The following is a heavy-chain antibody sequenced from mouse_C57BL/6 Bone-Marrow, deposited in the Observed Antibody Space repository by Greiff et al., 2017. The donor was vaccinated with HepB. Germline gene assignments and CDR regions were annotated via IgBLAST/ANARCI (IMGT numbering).Heavy chain of an antibody. CDR3: AIGYDYDAMDY. CDR1: GFTFSDFY. Sequence: EVQWVESGGGLVQSGRSLRLSCATSGFTFSDFYMEWVRQAPGKGLEWIAASRNKANDYTTEYSVAVKGRFIVSRDTSQSILYLQMNALRAEDTATYYCAIGYDYDAMDYWCQGTSVTVSS. V-gene: IGHV7-1*01. J-gene: IGHJ4*01. CDR2: SRNKANDYTT.